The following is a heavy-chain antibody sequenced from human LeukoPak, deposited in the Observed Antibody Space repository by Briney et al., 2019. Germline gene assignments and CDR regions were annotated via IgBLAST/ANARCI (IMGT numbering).Heavy chain of an antibody. J-gene: IGHJ3*02. Sequence: SGTLSLTCTVSGGSISSYYWSWIRQPPGKGLEWIGYIYYSGSTNYNPSLKSRVTISVDTSKNQFSLKLSSVTAADTAVYYCARSRAYRDAFDIWGQGTMVTVSS. CDR1: GGSISSYY. V-gene: IGHV4-59*08. CDR3: ARSRAYRDAFDI. CDR2: IYYSGST.